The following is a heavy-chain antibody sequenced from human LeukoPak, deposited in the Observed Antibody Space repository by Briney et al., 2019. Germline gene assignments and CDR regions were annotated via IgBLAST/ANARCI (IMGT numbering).Heavy chain of an antibody. CDR2: IKQDGSEK. CDR3: ARSNYYDSSGYYYEFDY. D-gene: IGHD3-22*01. Sequence: GGSLRLSCAASGFTFSSYWMSWVRQAPGKGLEWVANIKQDGSEKYYVDSVKGRFTISRDNAKNSLYLQMNSLRAEDTAVCYCARSNYYDSSGYYYEFDYWGQGTLVTVSS. CDR1: GFTFSSYW. J-gene: IGHJ4*02. V-gene: IGHV3-7*01.